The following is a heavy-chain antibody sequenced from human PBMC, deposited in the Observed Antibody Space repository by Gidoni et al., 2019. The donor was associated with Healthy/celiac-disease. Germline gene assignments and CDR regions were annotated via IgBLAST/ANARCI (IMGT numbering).Heavy chain of an antibody. D-gene: IGHD6-19*01. CDR3: ARVEGIAVAEIYYYYGMDV. CDR1: GFTFSSYA. J-gene: IGHJ6*04. Sequence: QVQLVESGGGVVQPGRSLRLSCAASGFTFSSYAMHWVRPAPGKGLEWVAVISYDGSNKYYADSVKGRFTISRDNSKNTLYLQMNSLRAEDTAVYYCARVEGIAVAEIYYYYGMDVWGKGTTVTVSS. CDR2: ISYDGSNK. V-gene: IGHV3-30-3*01.